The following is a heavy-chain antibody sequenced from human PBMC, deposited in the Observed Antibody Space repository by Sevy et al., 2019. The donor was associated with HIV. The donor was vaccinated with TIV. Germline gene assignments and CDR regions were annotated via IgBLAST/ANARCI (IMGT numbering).Heavy chain of an antibody. CDR2: INQGGNQK. CDR1: GLTFSSYW. CDR3: SRWPSGAAAGRFDS. V-gene: IGHV3-7*01. D-gene: IGHD6-13*01. J-gene: IGHJ4*02. Sequence: GGSLRLSCAASGLTFSSYWINWVRQAPGEGLEWVADINQGGNQKHYMDSVKGRFTISRDNAENAVYLQMNSLRVEDTAVYYWSRWPSGAAAGRFDSWGQRTLVTVSS.